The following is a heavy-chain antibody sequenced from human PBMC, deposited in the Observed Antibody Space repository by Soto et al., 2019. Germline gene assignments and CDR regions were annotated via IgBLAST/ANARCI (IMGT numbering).Heavy chain of an antibody. CDR1: GNTFTYRY. CDR3: ASGGAGSGPFTWELPDH. V-gene: IGHV1-45*02. J-gene: IGHJ4*02. CDR2: ITPFNGDV. Sequence: QLQLVQSGAEVKKTGSSVTVSCKALGNTFTYRYLHWVRQAPGQALAWMGWITPFNGDVHYAQKFQERVTITRDRSINTAYMQMSSLRPEDTAMYFCASGGAGSGPFTWELPDHWGQGTLVTVSS. D-gene: IGHD1-26*01.